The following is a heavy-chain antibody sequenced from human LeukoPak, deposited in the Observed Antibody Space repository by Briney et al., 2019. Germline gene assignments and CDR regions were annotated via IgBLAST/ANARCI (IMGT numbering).Heavy chain of an antibody. D-gene: IGHD3-22*01. CDR2: INWNGGST. Sequence: PGGSLRLSCAASGFTFSSYGMHWVRQAPGKGLEWVSGINWNGGSTGYADSVKGRFTISRDNAKNALYLQMNSLRAEDTAFYYCARFESGYYYGYFDYWGQGTLVTVSS. CDR3: ARFESGYYYGYFDY. CDR1: GFTFSSYG. J-gene: IGHJ4*02. V-gene: IGHV3-20*04.